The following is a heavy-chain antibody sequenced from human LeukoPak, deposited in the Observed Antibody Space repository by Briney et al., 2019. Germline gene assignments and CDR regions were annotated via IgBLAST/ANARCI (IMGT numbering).Heavy chain of an antibody. Sequence: PGGSLRLSCATSGFSFSSYAFYWIRQAPGKGLEWLTLISYDGNDKYYADSVKGRFSISRDNSKSMVFLQMNSLKPEDTAVYFCAVLTTLHIAVRPGDEYMDVWGKGTTVTVSS. CDR1: GFSFSSYA. CDR3: AVLTTLHIAVRPGDEYMDV. J-gene: IGHJ6*03. CDR2: ISYDGNDK. V-gene: IGHV3-30*04. D-gene: IGHD3-10*01.